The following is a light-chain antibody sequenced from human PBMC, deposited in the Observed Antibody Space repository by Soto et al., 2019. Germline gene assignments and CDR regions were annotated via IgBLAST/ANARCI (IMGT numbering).Light chain of an antibody. V-gene: IGKV3-11*01. Sequence: EIVLTQSPATLSLSPGEGATLSCRASQSVRSYLAWFQQKLGQPPRLLIYDASKRATGIPARFSGSGSGTDFTLTINSLEPDDFAVYYCLQRSDWPITFGQGTRLEI. J-gene: IGKJ5*01. CDR1: QSVRSY. CDR2: DAS. CDR3: LQRSDWPIT.